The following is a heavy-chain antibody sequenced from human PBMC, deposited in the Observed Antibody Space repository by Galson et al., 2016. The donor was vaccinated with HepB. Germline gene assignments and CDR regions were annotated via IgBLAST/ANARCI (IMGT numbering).Heavy chain of an antibody. Sequence: SLRLSCAASGFTFSSYAMSWVRQAPGKGLEWVSSISHNSAGAYYADSVKGRFTISRDNSKNTVYLQMNSLRAEDTAVYYCAKIVVPFSLDMNFDDWGQGTLVSVSS. D-gene: IGHD3-22*01. CDR3: AKIVVPFSLDMNFDD. CDR2: ISHNSAGA. J-gene: IGHJ4*02. V-gene: IGHV3-23*01. CDR1: GFTFSSYA.